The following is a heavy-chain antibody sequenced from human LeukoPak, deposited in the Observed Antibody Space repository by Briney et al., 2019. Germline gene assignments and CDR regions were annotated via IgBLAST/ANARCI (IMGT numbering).Heavy chain of an antibody. Sequence: AGGSLRLSCAASGFTFSSYEMNWVRQAPGKGLEWVSYISSSTSSIYYADSVRGRFTISRDNAKNSLNLQMNSLRAEDTAVYYCARVPDYDSRRAVYYMDVWGKGTTVTVSS. V-gene: IGHV3-48*01. CDR3: ARVPDYDSRRAVYYMDV. CDR2: ISSSTSSI. D-gene: IGHD3-3*01. CDR1: GFTFSSYE. J-gene: IGHJ6*03.